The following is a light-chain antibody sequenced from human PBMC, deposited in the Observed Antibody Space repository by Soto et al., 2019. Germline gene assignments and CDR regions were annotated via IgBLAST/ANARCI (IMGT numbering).Light chain of an antibody. CDR2: DVS. CDR3: CSYEGISYV. J-gene: IGLJ1*01. Sequence: QSALTQPRSVSGSPGQSVTISCTGTSSDVSGYEYVSWYQQHPGKAPKLIIFDVSKRPSGVPDRFSGSKSGSTASLTISGLQAGGGADYYCCSYEGISYVVGGGTRVTAL. V-gene: IGLV2-11*01. CDR1: SSDVSGYEY.